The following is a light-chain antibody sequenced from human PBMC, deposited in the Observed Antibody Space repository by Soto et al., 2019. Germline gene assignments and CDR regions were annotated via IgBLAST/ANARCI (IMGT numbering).Light chain of an antibody. V-gene: IGLV2-14*01. Sequence: QSVLTQPASVSGSPGLSIAISCTGTSRDVGGYNSVSWYQQRPGKVPKLMIYDVSNRPSGVSNRFSGSKSGNTASLTISGLQAEDEGDYYCSSYTTGGSYVFGTGTKLTVL. CDR2: DVS. CDR3: SSYTTGGSYV. J-gene: IGLJ1*01. CDR1: SRDVGGYNS.